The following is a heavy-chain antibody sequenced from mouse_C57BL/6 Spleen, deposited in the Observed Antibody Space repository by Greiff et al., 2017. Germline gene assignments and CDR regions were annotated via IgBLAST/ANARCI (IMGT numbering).Heavy chain of an antibody. Sequence: QVQLQQSGAELAKPGASVKLSCKASGYTFTSYWMHWVKQRPGQGLEWIGNINPSSGYTKYNQKFKDKATLTAAKSSSTAYMQLSSLTYEDSAVYYWARSTTVVGYFDVWGTGTTVTVSS. D-gene: IGHD1-1*01. CDR2: INPSSGYT. CDR1: GYTFTSYW. J-gene: IGHJ1*03. V-gene: IGHV1-7*01. CDR3: ARSTTVVGYFDV.